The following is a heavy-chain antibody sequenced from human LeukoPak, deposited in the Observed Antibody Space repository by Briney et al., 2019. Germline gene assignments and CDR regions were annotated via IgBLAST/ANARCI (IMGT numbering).Heavy chain of an antibody. CDR1: GYTFTSYG. CDR3: ATSYGSGSAFDY. V-gene: IGHV1-18*01. Sequence: ASVKVSCKASGYTFTSYGISWVRQAPGQGLEWMGWISVYNGNTNYAQKLQGRVTMTTDTSTSTAYMELSSLRSEDTAVYYCATSYGSGSAFDYWGQGTLVTVSS. CDR2: ISVYNGNT. D-gene: IGHD3-10*01. J-gene: IGHJ4*02.